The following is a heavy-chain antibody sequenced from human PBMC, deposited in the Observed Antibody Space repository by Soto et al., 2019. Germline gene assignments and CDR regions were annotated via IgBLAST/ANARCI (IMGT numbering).Heavy chain of an antibody. CDR3: ARGPPRIAAAGTGVY. V-gene: IGHV1-46*01. Sequence: GASVKVSCKASGYTFTSYYMHWVRQAPGQGLEWMRIINPSGGSTSYAQKFQGRVTMTRDTSTSTVYMELSSLRSEDTAAYYWARGPPRIAAAGTGVYWGQGTLVTVSS. J-gene: IGHJ4*02. D-gene: IGHD6-13*01. CDR1: GYTFTSYY. CDR2: INPSGGST.